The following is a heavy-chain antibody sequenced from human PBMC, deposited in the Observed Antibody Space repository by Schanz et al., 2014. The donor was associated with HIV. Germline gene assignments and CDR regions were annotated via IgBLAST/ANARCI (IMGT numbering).Heavy chain of an antibody. CDR2: IWYDGSNK. Sequence: VQLLESGGGFIQPGGSLRLSCAASGFTVTDYPMTWVRQAPGKGLEWVAVIWYDGSNKYYADSVKGRFTISRDNSKNTLYLQMNSLRGEDTAVYYCATAAVTDYSDNWGQGTLVTVSS. J-gene: IGHJ4*02. V-gene: IGHV3-33*08. D-gene: IGHD4-17*01. CDR3: ATAAVTDYSDN. CDR1: GFTVTDYP.